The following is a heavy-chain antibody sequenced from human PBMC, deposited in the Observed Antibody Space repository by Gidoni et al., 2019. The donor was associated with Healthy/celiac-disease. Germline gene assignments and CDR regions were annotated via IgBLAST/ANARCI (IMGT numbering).Heavy chain of an antibody. Sequence: VQLVESGGGLVRPGGSLRLSCAASGFTFRSSGMHWVRQAPGKGLVWVSRINSDGSRTSDADSVKGRFTISRDNAKNTLYLQMNSLRAEDTAVYYCARDLAIFGVVINYYYGMDVWGQGTTVTVSS. CDR3: ARDLAIFGVVINYYYGMDV. J-gene: IGHJ6*02. CDR2: INSDGSRT. CDR1: GFTFRSSG. V-gene: IGHV3-74*01. D-gene: IGHD3-3*01.